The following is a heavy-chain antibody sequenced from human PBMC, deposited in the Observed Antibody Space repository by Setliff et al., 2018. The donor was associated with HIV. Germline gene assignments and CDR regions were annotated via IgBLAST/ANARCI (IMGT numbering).Heavy chain of an antibody. V-gene: IGHV4-34*01. D-gene: IGHD6-13*01. CDR3: ARDLKQLAPYYYYYYGMDV. CDR2: INHRGTT. Sequence: PSETLSLTCAVYGGSFSDQYWSWIRQPPGKGLGWIGEINHRGTTNDNPSLRSRVTISVDKSKNQFSLKLSSVTAADTAVYYCARDLKQLAPYYYYYYGMDVWGQGTTVTVSS. J-gene: IGHJ6*02. CDR1: GGSFSDQY.